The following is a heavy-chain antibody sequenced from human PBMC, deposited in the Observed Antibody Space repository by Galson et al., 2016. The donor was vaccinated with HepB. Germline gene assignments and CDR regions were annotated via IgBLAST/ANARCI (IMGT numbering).Heavy chain of an antibody. J-gene: IGHJ4*02. CDR3: GGWNEGLDY. CDR2: IYYNGHT. D-gene: IGHD1-1*01. V-gene: IGHV4-59*01. Sequence: SETLSLTCTVSGDSLIHYYWGWIRQPPGKGLEWIGHIYYNGHTNYNLSLTSRLSMSEDTSSNQFSLKLSSVTAADTAVYYCGGWNEGLDYWGQGTVVTVSS. CDR1: GDSLIHYY.